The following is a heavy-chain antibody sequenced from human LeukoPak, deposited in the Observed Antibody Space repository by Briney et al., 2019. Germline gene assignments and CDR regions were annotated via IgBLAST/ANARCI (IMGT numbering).Heavy chain of an antibody. Sequence: GTSLRLSCAASGFTFSSYGMQWVRQAPGKGLEWVAVISYEGSTSYYADSVKGRFTISRDNSKNTLYLQMNSLKTEDTAVYYCTTALMITFGGVIAPRSDYWGQGTLVTVSS. CDR3: TTALMITFGGVIAPRSDY. V-gene: IGHV3-30*03. CDR1: GFTFSSYG. D-gene: IGHD3-16*02. CDR2: ISYEGSTS. J-gene: IGHJ4*02.